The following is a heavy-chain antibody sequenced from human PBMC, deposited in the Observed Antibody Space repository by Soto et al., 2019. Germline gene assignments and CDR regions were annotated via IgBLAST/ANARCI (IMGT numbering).Heavy chain of an antibody. CDR2: IRSKAYGGTT. CDR3: TRDGYSGYDNPYYYYYGMDV. Sequence: GVLRLSCTASGFTFGDYAMSWFRQAPEKGLEWVGFIRSKAYGGTTEYAASVKGRFTISRDDSKSIAYLQMNSLKTEDTAVYYCTRDGYSGYDNPYYYYYGMDVWGQGTTVTVSS. D-gene: IGHD5-12*01. CDR1: GFTFGDYA. J-gene: IGHJ6*02. V-gene: IGHV3-49*03.